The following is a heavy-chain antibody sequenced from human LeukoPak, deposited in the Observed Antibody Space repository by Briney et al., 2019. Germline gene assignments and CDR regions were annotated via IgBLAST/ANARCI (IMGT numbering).Heavy chain of an antibody. Sequence: GGSLRLSCAASGFTFNNAWMSWVRQAPGKGPEWVSDISSGGSTIYYADSVKGRFTISRDNAKNSLYLQMNSLRAGDTAVYYCARARRNYYDTSGYYFDYWGQGTLVTVSS. D-gene: IGHD3-22*01. V-gene: IGHV3-11*01. CDR2: ISSGGSTI. CDR3: ARARRNYYDTSGYYFDY. J-gene: IGHJ4*02. CDR1: GFTFNNAW.